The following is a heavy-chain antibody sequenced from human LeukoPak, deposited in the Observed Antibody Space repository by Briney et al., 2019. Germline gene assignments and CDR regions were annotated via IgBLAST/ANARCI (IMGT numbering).Heavy chain of an antibody. D-gene: IGHD3-22*01. CDR3: ATGNRYYDSSGYYPYYFDY. Sequence: GGSLRLSCAGSGFTFSNAWMTWVRQAPGKGLEWVGRLKSKGDDGAIDYAAPVKGRFTISRDDSKSTLYLQMNSLKTEDTAVYYCATGNRYYDSSGYYPYYFDYWGQGTLVTVSS. CDR1: GFTFSNAW. V-gene: IGHV3-15*01. CDR2: LKSKGDDGAI. J-gene: IGHJ4*02.